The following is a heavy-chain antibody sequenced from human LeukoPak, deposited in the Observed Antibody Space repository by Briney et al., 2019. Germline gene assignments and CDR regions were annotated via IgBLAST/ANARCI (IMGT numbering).Heavy chain of an antibody. V-gene: IGHV3-48*02. J-gene: IGHJ4*02. CDR3: TRDTRVGGTMDFDY. CDR2: ISSSSSAM. CDR1: RFTFSTHS. Sequence: GGSLRLSCAASRFTFSTHSMHWVRQAPGKGLEWVSYISSSSSAMLYADSVKGRLTISRDNAKNSLYLQVNSLRDEDTAVYYCTRDTRVGGTMDFDYWGQGTLVTVSS. D-gene: IGHD1-26*01.